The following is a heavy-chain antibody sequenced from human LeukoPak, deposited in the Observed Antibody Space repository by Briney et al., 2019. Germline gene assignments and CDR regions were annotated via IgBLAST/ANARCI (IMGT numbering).Heavy chain of an antibody. CDR2: TYYRSKWYT. D-gene: IGHD1-1*01. Sequence: SQTLSLTCAISGDSASSDSAAWNWIRQSPSRGLEWLGRTYYRSKWYTYYAVSVKSRISINRDTSKNQISLQLNSVTPEDTAVYYCARSTGPIDYWGQGTLVTVSS. J-gene: IGHJ4*02. CDR1: GDSASSDSAA. V-gene: IGHV6-1*01. CDR3: ARSTGPIDY.